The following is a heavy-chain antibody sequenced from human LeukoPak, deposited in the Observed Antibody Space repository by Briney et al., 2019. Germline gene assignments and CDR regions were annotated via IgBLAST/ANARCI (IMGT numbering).Heavy chain of an antibody. D-gene: IGHD6-6*01. V-gene: IGHV4-34*01. Sequence: SETLSLTCAVYGGSFSGYYWSWIRQPPGKGLEWIGEINHSGSTNYNPSLKSRVTIPVDTSKNQFSLKLSSVTAADTAVYYCSREASIAARRDGMDVWGQGTTVTVSS. CDR1: GGSFSGYY. J-gene: IGHJ6*02. CDR2: INHSGST. CDR3: SREASIAARRDGMDV.